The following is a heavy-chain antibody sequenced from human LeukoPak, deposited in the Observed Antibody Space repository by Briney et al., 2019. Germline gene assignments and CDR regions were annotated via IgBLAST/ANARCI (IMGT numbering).Heavy chain of an antibody. V-gene: IGHV3-33*03. CDR2: IWYDGSNK. CDR3: ARKRPNYFDY. Sequence: GGSLRLSCAASGFTFSSYGMHWVRQAPGKGLEWVAVIWYDGSNKYYADSVKGRFTISRDNAENSLYLQMNGLRAEDTALYYCARKRPNYFDYWGQGTLVTVSS. CDR1: GFTFSSYG. J-gene: IGHJ4*02.